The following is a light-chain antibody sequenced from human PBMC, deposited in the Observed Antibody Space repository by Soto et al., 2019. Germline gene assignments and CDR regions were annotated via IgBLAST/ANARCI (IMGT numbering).Light chain of an antibody. J-gene: IGLJ1*01. CDR1: ISDVSGYNF. CDR3: SSYTSSNTYV. V-gene: IGLV2-14*03. CDR2: DVS. Sequence: QSALTQPASVSGSPGQSITISCTGTISDVSGYNFVSWYRQYPGEAPKLMIYDVSNRPSGVSNRFSGSKSGNTASLTISGLQAEDEADYYCSSYTSSNTYVFGTGTKVTVL.